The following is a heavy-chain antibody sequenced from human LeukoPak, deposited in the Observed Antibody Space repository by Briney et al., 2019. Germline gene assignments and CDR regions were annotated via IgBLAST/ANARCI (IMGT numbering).Heavy chain of an antibody. D-gene: IGHD5-24*01. Sequence: SETLSLTCAVYGGSFSGYYWSWIRQPPGKGLEWIGSIYYSGSTYYNPSLKSRVTISVDTSKNQFSLKLSSVTAADTAVYYCARAADLDDNFDYWGQGTLVTVSS. V-gene: IGHV4-34*01. CDR3: ARAADLDDNFDY. CDR2: IYYSGST. J-gene: IGHJ4*02. CDR1: GGSFSGYY.